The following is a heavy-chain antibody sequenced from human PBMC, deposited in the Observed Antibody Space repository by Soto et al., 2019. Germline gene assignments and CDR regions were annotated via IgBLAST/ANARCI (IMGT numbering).Heavy chain of an antibody. V-gene: IGHV1-46*01. D-gene: IGHD2-8*01. Sequence: VGSLRLSCAASGFTVSSNYMHWVRQAPGQGLEWMGIINPSGGSTSYAQKFQGRVTMTRDTSTSTVYMELSSLRSEDTAVYYCARCMVTDYYYYGMDVWGQGTTVTVSS. J-gene: IGHJ6*02. CDR1: GFTVSSNY. CDR2: INPSGGST. CDR3: ARCMVTDYYYYGMDV.